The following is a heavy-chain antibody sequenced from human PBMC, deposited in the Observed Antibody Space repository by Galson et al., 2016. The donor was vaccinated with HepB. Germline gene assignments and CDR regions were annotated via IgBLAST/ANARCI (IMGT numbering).Heavy chain of an antibody. V-gene: IGHV1-3*01. D-gene: IGHD5-12*01. J-gene: IGHJ1*01. CDR1: GYTFTSYA. Sequence: SVKVSCKASGYTFTSYAIHWVRQAPGQGLEWMGWINGGSGDTKYSQKFQDRVTITRDTSASTAYMEVNSLRSGDTAVYYCAREPVRYSGYDFGYFGHWGQGTLVTVSS. CDR3: AREPVRYSGYDFGYFGH. CDR2: INGGSGDT.